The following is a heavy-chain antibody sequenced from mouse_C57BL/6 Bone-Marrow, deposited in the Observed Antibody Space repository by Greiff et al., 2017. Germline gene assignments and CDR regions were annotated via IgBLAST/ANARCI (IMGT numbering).Heavy chain of an antibody. D-gene: IGHD2-3*01. CDR1: GFNIKDDY. Sequence: VQLQQSGAELVRPGASVKLSCTASGFNIKDDYMHWVKQRPEQGLEWIGWIDPENGDTEYASKFQGKATITADTSSNTAYLQLSSLPSEDTAVYYCTTYGYYPWFAYWGQGTLVTVSA. J-gene: IGHJ3*01. CDR2: IDPENGDT. CDR3: TTYGYYPWFAY. V-gene: IGHV14-4*01.